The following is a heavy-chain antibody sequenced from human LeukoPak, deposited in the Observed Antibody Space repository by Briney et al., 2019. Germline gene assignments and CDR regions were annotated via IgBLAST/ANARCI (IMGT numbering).Heavy chain of an antibody. CDR3: AKDVADYYGSGSYYLYYYYGMDV. CDR1: GFTFSSYG. V-gene: IGHV3-33*06. J-gene: IGHJ6*02. CDR2: IWYDGSNK. Sequence: PGRSLRLSCAASGFTFSSYGMHWVRQAPGKGLEWVAVIWYDGSNKYYADSVKGRFTISRDNSKNTLYLQMNSLRAEDTAVYYCAKDVADYYGSGSYYLYYYYGMDVWGQGTTVTVSS. D-gene: IGHD3-10*01.